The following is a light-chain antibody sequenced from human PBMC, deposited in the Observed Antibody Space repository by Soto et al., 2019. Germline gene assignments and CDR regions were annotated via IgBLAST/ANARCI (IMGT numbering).Light chain of an antibody. CDR1: SSNIGSNH. V-gene: IGLV1-47*01. CDR2: RSD. Sequence: QPVLTQPPSTSGTPGQRVTISCSGSSSNIGSNHVYWYQQFPGMAPKLLMYRSDQRPTGVPARFSGSKSGTSASLAISGLRSVDEADYYCSAGVDSLSGVVFGGGTKLTVL. J-gene: IGLJ2*01. CDR3: SAGVDSLSGVV.